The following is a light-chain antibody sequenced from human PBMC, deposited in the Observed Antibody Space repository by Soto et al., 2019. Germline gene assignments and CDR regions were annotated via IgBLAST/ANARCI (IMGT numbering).Light chain of an antibody. CDR1: SSDVGAYNY. Sequence: QSALTQPASVSGSPGQSITISCTGTSSDVGAYNYVSWYQQHPGRAPKLLIYDVSNRPSGLSNRFSGSKSGNTASLTISGLQPEDEADYFCSSYTTSVTLVFGGGTQLTVL. CDR2: DVS. J-gene: IGLJ2*01. V-gene: IGLV2-14*01. CDR3: SSYTTSVTLV.